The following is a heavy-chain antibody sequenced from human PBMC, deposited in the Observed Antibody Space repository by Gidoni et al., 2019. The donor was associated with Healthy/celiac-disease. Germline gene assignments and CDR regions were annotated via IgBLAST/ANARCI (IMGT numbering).Heavy chain of an antibody. CDR3: ARDIGSDFWSGQYYYYGMDV. V-gene: IGHV3-21*01. J-gene: IGHJ6*02. D-gene: IGHD3-3*01. Sequence: TFSSYSMNWVRQAPGKGLEWVSSISSSSSYIYYADSVKGRFTISRDNAKNSLYLQMNSLRAEDTAVYYCARDIGSDFWSGQYYYYGMDVWGQGTTVTVSS. CDR2: ISSSSSYI. CDR1: TFSSYS.